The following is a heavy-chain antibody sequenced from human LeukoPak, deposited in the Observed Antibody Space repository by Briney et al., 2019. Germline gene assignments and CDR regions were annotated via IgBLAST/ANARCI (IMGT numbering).Heavy chain of an antibody. V-gene: IGHV3-7*03. CDR1: GFTFNSYW. D-gene: IGHD6-19*01. CDR2: IKPDGSAK. CDR3: AKETLRTVAGTFDS. J-gene: IGHJ4*02. Sequence: GGSLRLSCAASGFTFNSYWMTWFRQAPGQGLEWVANIKPDGSAKYCVDSVKGRFTISRDNAKNSLYLQMNSLRAEDTAIYYCAKETLRTVAGTFDSWGQGTLVTVSS.